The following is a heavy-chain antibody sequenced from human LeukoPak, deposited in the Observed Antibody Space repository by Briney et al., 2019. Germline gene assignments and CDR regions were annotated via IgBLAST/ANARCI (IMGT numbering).Heavy chain of an antibody. CDR1: GFPFSTYS. J-gene: IGHJ4*02. CDR2: IAISSSGM. V-gene: IGHV3-48*02. D-gene: IGHD2/OR15-2a*01. CDR3: ARDLNFACDY. Sequence: PGGSLRLSCAVSGFPFSTYSMNWVRQAPGKGLEWVSYIAISSSGMYYADSVKGRFTISRDDAKNSLYLQMDSLRDEDTAIYYCARDLNFACDYWGQGTLVTVSS.